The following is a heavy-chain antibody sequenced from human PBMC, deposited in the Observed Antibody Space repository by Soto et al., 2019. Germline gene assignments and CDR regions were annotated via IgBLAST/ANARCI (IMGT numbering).Heavy chain of an antibody. CDR1: GFTFSGFA. J-gene: IGHJ6*02. Sequence: EVQLLESGGGLVQPGGSLRLSCAASGFTFSGFALTWVRRAPGEGLEWVSSISSSGETTYYSDSVKGRFTISRDISKNMVYLQMTSLRAEDTAVYFCVQDWTGNSCPCMVVWGQGTTVTVSS. CDR2: ISSSGETT. D-gene: IGHD6-13*01. CDR3: VQDWTGNSCPCMVV. V-gene: IGHV3-23*01.